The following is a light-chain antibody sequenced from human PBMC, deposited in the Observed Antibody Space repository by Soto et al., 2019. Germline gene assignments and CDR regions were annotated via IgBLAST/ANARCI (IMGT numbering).Light chain of an antibody. Sequence: EIVMTQSPATLSVSPGERATLSCRASQSVSSNLAWYQQKPGQAPRLLIYGASTRATGIPARFSGSGSGTECTLTISRLEPEDFALYYCQHYAGGSRITFGQGTRLAIK. CDR2: GAS. CDR1: QSVSSN. V-gene: IGKV3-15*01. J-gene: IGKJ5*01. CDR3: QHYAGGSRIT.